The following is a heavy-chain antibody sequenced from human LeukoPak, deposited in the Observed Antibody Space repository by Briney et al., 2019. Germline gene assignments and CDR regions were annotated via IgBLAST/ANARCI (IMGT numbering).Heavy chain of an antibody. D-gene: IGHD1-26*01. J-gene: IGHJ6*02. Sequence: PGGSLRLSCAASTFTFSRYTMHWVRQAPGKGLEWVAIISYDGNKKDYADSVKGRFTISRDNPKNTVDLQMSSLRAEDTAVYYCARDWEPPAYYYYGMDVWGQGTTVTVSS. CDR1: TFTFSRYT. V-gene: IGHV3-30-3*01. CDR3: ARDWEPPAYYYYGMDV. CDR2: ISYDGNKK.